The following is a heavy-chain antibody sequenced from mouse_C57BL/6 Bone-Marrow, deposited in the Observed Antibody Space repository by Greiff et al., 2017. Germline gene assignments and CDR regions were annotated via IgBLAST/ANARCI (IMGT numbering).Heavy chain of an antibody. CDR2: INPNYGTT. Sequence: EVQLQESGPELVKPGASVKISCKASGYSFTDYNMNWVKQSNGKSLEWIGVINPNYGTTSYNQKFKGKATLTVYQSSSTAYMQLNSLTSADSAVYYSTIEHYYGSSPSYAMDYWGQGTSVTVSS. V-gene: IGHV1-39*01. CDR1: GYSFTDYN. J-gene: IGHJ4*01. CDR3: TIEHYYGSSPSYAMDY. D-gene: IGHD1-1*01.